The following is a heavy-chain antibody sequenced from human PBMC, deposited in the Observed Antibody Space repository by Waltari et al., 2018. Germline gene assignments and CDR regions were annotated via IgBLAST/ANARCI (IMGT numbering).Heavy chain of an antibody. CDR2: INVDGGYI. CDR3: ARKGGTGYPYGPFYYDH. J-gene: IGHJ4*02. Sequence: EVHLVESGGGLVQPGGSLRLPCAASGFSFGDYWVHWVRQVPGRGLEWVSRINVDGGYISYADSVRGRFTISRDNAESTVYLHLNNLRVDDTAVYFCARKGGTGYPYGPFYYDHWGQGTLVNVSS. V-gene: IGHV3-74*01. CDR1: GFSFGDYW. D-gene: IGHD3-9*01.